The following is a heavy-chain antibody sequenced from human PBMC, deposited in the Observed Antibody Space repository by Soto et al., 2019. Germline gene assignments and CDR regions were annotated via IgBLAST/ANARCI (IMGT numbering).Heavy chain of an antibody. CDR1: GFTFDDYG. J-gene: IGHJ6*03. CDR3: ARVGREYSGYEKNYYYYYYMDV. D-gene: IGHD5-12*01. Sequence: GGSLRLSCAASGFTFDDYGMSWVRQAPGKGLEWVSGINWNGGSTGYADSVKGRFTISRDNVKNSLYLQMNSLRAEDTALYHCARVGREYSGYEKNYYYYYYMDVWGKGTTVTVSS. V-gene: IGHV3-20*01. CDR2: INWNGGST.